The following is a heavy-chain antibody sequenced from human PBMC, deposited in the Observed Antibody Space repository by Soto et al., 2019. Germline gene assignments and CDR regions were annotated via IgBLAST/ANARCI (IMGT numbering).Heavy chain of an antibody. Sequence: PGGSLRLSCAASGFTFSTYPMSWVRQAPGNGLEWVSATSNNGGVTYYAASVKGRFTISRDNSKNTLYLQMTSLRAEDTAAYYCARGFSYGSGRYYFEYSGLGTLVTVSS. CDR2: TSNNGGVT. CDR3: ARGFSYGSGRYYFEY. J-gene: IGHJ4*02. D-gene: IGHD3-10*01. V-gene: IGHV3-23*01. CDR1: GFTFSTYP.